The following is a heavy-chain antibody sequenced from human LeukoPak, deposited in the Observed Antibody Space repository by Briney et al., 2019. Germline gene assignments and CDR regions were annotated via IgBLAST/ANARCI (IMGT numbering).Heavy chain of an antibody. CDR2: IYTSGST. CDR1: GGSISSYY. D-gene: IGHD3-16*02. J-gene: IGHJ4*02. CDR3: ARGRGYVWGSYRYRGPLFDY. Sequence: SETLSLTCTVSGGSISSYYWSWIRQPAGKGLEWIGRIYTSGSTNYNPSLKSRVTISVDTSKNQFSLKLSSVTAADTAVYYCARGRGYVWGSYRYRGPLFDYWGQGTLVTVSS. V-gene: IGHV4-4*07.